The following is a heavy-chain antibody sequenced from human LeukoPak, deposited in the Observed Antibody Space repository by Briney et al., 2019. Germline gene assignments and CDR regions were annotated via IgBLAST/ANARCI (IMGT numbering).Heavy chain of an antibody. D-gene: IGHD3-16*01. CDR1: GGSIGSGTHY. J-gene: IGHJ4*02. Sequence: SQTLSLTCTVSGGSIGSGTHYYNWIRQHPGKGLEWIGYIYHTGITSYNPSLKSRVTMSVDTSTNQVFLKLSSLTAADTAVYYCAASSGVTLGRFWGQGTLVSVSS. CDR3: AASSGVTLGRF. CDR2: IYHTGIT. V-gene: IGHV4-31*03.